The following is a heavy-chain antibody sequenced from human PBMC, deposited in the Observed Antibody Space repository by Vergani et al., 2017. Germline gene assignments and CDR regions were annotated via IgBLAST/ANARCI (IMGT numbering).Heavy chain of an antibody. Sequence: EVQLVQSGAEVKKPGESLKISCKGSGYSFTSYWIGWVRQMPGKGLEWMGNIHPGDSDTRYSPSFQGQVTIAADKSLSTAYLQWSSLKASDTAMYYCAGQRTVTMVRGVTNWFDPWGQGTLVTVSS. V-gene: IGHV5-51*01. CDR3: AGQRTVTMVRGVTNWFDP. CDR1: GYSFTSYW. D-gene: IGHD3-10*01. J-gene: IGHJ5*02. CDR2: IHPGDSDT.